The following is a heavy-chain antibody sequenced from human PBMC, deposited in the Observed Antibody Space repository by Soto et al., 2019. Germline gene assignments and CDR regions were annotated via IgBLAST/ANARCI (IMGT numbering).Heavy chain of an antibody. Sequence: SETLSLTCTVSGAYLSTDYWSWIRQPPGKRPEWIGYIFNSGSTNQNPSLKSRVSISMDTSRNQFSLRLRSVTAADTAVYYCARTEYHKIGHDYRGPGTLVTVSS. CDR3: ARTEYHKIGHDY. J-gene: IGHJ4*02. D-gene: IGHD3-16*01. CDR2: IFNSGST. V-gene: IGHV4-59*01. CDR1: GAYLSTDY.